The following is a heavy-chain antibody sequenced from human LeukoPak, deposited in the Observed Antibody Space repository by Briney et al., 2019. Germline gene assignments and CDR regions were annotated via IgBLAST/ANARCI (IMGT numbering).Heavy chain of an antibody. CDR3: ARAWGPYPYFDY. D-gene: IGHD3-16*01. CDR2: IYSGGST. Sequence: PGGSLRLSCAASGFTVSNMYMSWVRQAPGKWLEWDSVIYSGGSTPYADSVKGRFNISRDNSKKTLYVQMNSLRAEDRAVYYCARAWGPYPYFDYWGQGTLVTVSS. CDR1: GFTVSNMY. V-gene: IGHV3-66*01. J-gene: IGHJ4*02.